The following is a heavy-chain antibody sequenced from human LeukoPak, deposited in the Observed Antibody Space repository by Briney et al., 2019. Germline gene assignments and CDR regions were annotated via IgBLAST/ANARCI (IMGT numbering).Heavy chain of an antibody. J-gene: IGHJ4*02. CDR2: ISAYSGNT. CDR3: AISQGSYYDTSGYLGGDY. V-gene: IGHV1-18*01. Sequence: ASVKVSCKASGYTFTNYGIFWVRQAPGQGLEWMGWISAYSGNTNYAQKLQGRVTMTTETSTSTAYMELESLRSDDTAVYYCAISQGSYYDTSGYLGGDYWGQRTLVTLSS. D-gene: IGHD3-22*01. CDR1: GYTFTNYG.